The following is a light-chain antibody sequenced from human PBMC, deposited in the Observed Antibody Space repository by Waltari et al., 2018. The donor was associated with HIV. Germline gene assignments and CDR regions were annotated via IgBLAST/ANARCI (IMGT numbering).Light chain of an antibody. J-gene: IGKJ1*01. CDR3: HQYSDYLGS. CDR1: QTVGDW. Sequence: DIHMTQSPPTLTASVGDRVNITCRASQTVGDWLAWYQQKPGEAPSLLIYRATDVESGVPSRFSCSASGTDFTLAIDSLHPDDFATYYCHQYSDYLGSFGQGTRVELK. CDR2: RAT. V-gene: IGKV1-5*03.